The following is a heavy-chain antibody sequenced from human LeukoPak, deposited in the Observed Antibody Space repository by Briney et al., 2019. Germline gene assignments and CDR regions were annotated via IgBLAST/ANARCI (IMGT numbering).Heavy chain of an antibody. Sequence: ASVKVSCKASGYTFTGYYMHWVRQAPGQGLEWMGWINPNSGGTNYAQKFQGRVTLTRDTAISTDYMELSRLRSDGTAVYYCARRYYDSSGPPNYYYYYMDVWGKGTTVTISS. J-gene: IGHJ6*03. D-gene: IGHD3-22*01. CDR3: ARRYYDSSGPPNYYYYYMDV. V-gene: IGHV1-2*02. CDR2: INPNSGGT. CDR1: GYTFTGYY.